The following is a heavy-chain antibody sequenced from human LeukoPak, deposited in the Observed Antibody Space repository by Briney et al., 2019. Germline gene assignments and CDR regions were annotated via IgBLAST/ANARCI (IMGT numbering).Heavy chain of an antibody. V-gene: IGHV4-59*01. CDR3: ARTIKSGNYYWFDP. CDR2: ISYTGST. CDR1: GGSISNYY. Sequence: PSETLSLTCTVSGGSISNYYWSWIRQPPGEGLEWIGFISYTGSTNYNPSLKSRVTVSVDTSKNQFSLKVTSVTAADTAVYYCARTIKSGNYYWFDPWGREPWSPSPQ. D-gene: IGHD1-26*01. J-gene: IGHJ5*02.